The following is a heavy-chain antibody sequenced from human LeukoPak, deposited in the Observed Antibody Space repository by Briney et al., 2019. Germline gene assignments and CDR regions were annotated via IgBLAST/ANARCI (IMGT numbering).Heavy chain of an antibody. V-gene: IGHV5-51*01. CDR1: GYSFTSYW. Sequence: GESLKISCKGSGYSFTSYWIGWVRQMPGKGLEWMGIIYPGDSDTRYSPSFQGQVTISADKSISTAYLQWSSLKASDTAMYYCARLLGGGSCYSCWFDPWGQGTLVTVSS. D-gene: IGHD2-15*01. CDR2: IYPGDSDT. CDR3: ARLLGGGSCYSCWFDP. J-gene: IGHJ5*02.